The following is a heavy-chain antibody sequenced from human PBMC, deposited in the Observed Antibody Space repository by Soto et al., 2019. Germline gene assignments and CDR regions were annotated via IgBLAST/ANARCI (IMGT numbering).Heavy chain of an antibody. J-gene: IGHJ6*02. CDR3: ARYLAMDV. Sequence: LRLSCEVPGFTVSSYRMTWVRQAPGKGLEWVANIKEDGSEKNYVDSVKGRFTISRDNAKNSLYLQMNSLRGEDTATYYCARYLAMDVWGQGTTVTVSS. CDR2: IKEDGSEK. V-gene: IGHV3-7*03. CDR1: GFTVSSYR.